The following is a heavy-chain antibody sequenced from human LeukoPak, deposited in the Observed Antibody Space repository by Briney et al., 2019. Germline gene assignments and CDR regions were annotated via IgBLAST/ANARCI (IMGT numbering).Heavy chain of an antibody. J-gene: IGHJ4*02. CDR2: ISGSGGST. V-gene: IGHV3-23*01. D-gene: IGHD3-22*01. CDR1: GFTFSSYA. Sequence: QTGGSLRLSCAASGFTFSSYAMSWIRQAPGKGLEWVSAISGSGGSTYYADSVKGRFTISRDNSKNTLYLQMNSLRAEDTAVYYCAKAGEGYYYDSSGYYYDYWGQGTLVTVSS. CDR3: AKAGEGYYYDSSGYYYDY.